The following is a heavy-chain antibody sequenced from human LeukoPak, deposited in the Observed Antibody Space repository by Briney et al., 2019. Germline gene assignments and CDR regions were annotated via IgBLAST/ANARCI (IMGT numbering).Heavy chain of an antibody. CDR3: ARDDRSHYGSGRQDYYYYGMDV. V-gene: IGHV1-69*13. CDR2: IILIFCTA. Sequence: SVNVSCKASGYTFTVYYMHWVRQAPGQGLEWMGGIILIFCTANYAQKFQGRVTITADESTSTVYMELSSLRSEDTAVYYCARDDRSHYGSGRQDYYYYGMDVWGQGTTVTVSS. J-gene: IGHJ6*02. CDR1: GYTFTVYY. D-gene: IGHD3-10*01.